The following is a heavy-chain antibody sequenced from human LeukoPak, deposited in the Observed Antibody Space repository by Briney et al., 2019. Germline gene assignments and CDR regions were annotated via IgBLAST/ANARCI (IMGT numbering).Heavy chain of an antibody. CDR2: ISGSGGST. CDR3: AKDPENYDFWSSYFDY. J-gene: IGHJ4*02. CDR1: GFTFSSYA. V-gene: IGHV3-23*01. Sequence: GGSLRLSCAASGFTFSSYAMSWVRQAPGEGLEWVSAISGSGGSTYYADSVKGRFTISRDNSKNTLYLQMNSLRAEDTAVYYCAKDPENYDFWSSYFDYWGQGTLVTVSS. D-gene: IGHD3-3*01.